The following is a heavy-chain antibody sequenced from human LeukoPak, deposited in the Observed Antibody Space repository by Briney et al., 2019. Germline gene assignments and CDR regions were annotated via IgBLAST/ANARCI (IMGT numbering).Heavy chain of an antibody. CDR3: ARDSAGNDY. Sequence: GGSLRLSCAASGFTFSTYWMSWVRQAPGKGLGWVANIKQEGSEKYYVDYVKRRFTISRDNAKSSLYPQMSRLRAEDTAMYYCARDSAGNDYWGQGTLVTVSS. CDR2: IKQEGSEK. V-gene: IGHV3-7*01. J-gene: IGHJ4*02. CDR1: GFTFSTYW. D-gene: IGHD6-13*01.